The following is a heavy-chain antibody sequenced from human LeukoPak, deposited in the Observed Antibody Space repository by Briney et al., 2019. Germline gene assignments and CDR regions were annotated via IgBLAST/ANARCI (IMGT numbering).Heavy chain of an antibody. CDR2: ISSSSSYI. J-gene: IGHJ5*02. D-gene: IGHD2-2*01. V-gene: IGHV3-21*01. Sequence: GGSLRLSCAASGITFSSYSMNWVRQAPGKGLEWVSSISSSSSYIYYADSVKGRFTISRDNAKNSLYLQMNSLRAEDTAVYYCAKEVVPAAMGFDPWGQGTLVTVSS. CDR3: AKEVVPAAMGFDP. CDR1: GITFSSYS.